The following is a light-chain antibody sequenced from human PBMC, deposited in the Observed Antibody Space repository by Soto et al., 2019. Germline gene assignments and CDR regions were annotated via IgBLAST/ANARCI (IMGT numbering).Light chain of an antibody. V-gene: IGKV1-27*01. Sequence: DIQITQSPSSLSSSVVERFTITCRASQGISNYLVWYQQKPGKVPKLLIYAASTLQSGVPSRFSGSGSGTDFTLTISSLQPEDVATYYCQKYNSDPLTFGGGTKVDIK. J-gene: IGKJ4*01. CDR3: QKYNSDPLT. CDR2: AAS. CDR1: QGISNY.